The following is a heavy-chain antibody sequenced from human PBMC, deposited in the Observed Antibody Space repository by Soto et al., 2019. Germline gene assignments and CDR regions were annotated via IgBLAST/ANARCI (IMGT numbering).Heavy chain of an antibody. Sequence: PSETLSLTCTVSGGSISSYYWSWIRQPPGKGLEWIGYIYHSGSAHYNPSLKRRPTISVDTSKNQFSLNLSSVTAADTAIYYCARALVVVTSTRWFDPWGQGTLVTVSS. V-gene: IGHV4-59*12. D-gene: IGHD2-15*01. CDR3: ARALVVVTSTRWFDP. J-gene: IGHJ5*02. CDR2: IYHSGSA. CDR1: GGSISSYY.